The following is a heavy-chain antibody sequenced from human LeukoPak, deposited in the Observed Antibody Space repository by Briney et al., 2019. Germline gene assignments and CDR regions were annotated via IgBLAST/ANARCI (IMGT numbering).Heavy chain of an antibody. V-gene: IGHV1-18*01. J-gene: IGHJ3*02. D-gene: IGHD5-18*01. CDR3: AGYSYGYDAFGI. CDR2: ISAYTGNT. CDR1: GYTLTNNG. Sequence: ASVKVSCKASGYTLTNNGITWVRQAPGQGLEWMGWISAYTGNTNYAQKLQGRVTMTTDTSTSTAYMELRSLRSDDTAVYYCAGYSYGYDAFGIWGQGTMVTVSS.